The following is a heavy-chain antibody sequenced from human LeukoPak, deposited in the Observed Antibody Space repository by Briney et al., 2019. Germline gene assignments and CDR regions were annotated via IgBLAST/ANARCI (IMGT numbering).Heavy chain of an antibody. CDR3: ARESYGDYHGY. D-gene: IGHD4-17*01. CDR2: IYYSGST. CDR1: GGSISSYY. J-gene: IGHJ4*02. Sequence: SETLSLTCTVSGGSISSYYWSWIRQPPGKGLEWIGYIYYSGSTNYNPSLKSRVTISVDTSKNQFSLKLSSVTAADTAVYYCARESYGDYHGYWGQGTLVTVSS. V-gene: IGHV4-59*01.